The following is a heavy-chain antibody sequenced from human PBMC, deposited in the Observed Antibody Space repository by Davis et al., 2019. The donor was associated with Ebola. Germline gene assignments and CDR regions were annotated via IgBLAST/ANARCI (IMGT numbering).Heavy chain of an antibody. V-gene: IGHV4-39*07. CDR3: VANTSSSPWFDP. J-gene: IGHJ5*02. Sequence: PSETLSLTCSVSGGSVTSPSHYWGWIRQPPGKGLEWIATIYYTGSPYLNPSLKSRVTISLDRSKNHFSLNLHSVTAADTAVYYCVANTSSSPWFDPWGQGTQVVVSS. CDR1: GGSVTSPSHY. D-gene: IGHD3-10*01. CDR2: IYYTGSP.